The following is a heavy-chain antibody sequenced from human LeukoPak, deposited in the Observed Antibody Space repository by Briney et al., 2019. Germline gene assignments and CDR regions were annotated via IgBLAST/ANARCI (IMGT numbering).Heavy chain of an antibody. CDR3: ARDPRPLNWNYNNDY. Sequence: ASVKVSCKASGYTFTGYYMHWVRQAPGQGLEWMGWINPNSGGTNYAQKFQGRVTMTRDTSISTAYMELSRLRSDDTAVHYCARDPRPLNWNYNNDYWGQGTLVTVSS. V-gene: IGHV1-2*02. J-gene: IGHJ4*02. CDR2: INPNSGGT. D-gene: IGHD1-7*01. CDR1: GYTFTGYY.